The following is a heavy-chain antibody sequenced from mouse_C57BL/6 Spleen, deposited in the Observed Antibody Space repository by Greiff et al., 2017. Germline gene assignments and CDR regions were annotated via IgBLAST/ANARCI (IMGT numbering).Heavy chain of an antibody. J-gene: IGHJ4*01. CDR1: GYTFTDYY. D-gene: IGHD1-1*01. V-gene: IGHV1-26*01. Sequence: EVQLQQSGPELVKPGASVKISCKASGYTFTDYYMNWVNQSHGKSLEWIGYINHNNGGTSYNQKFKGKSTLTGDKASSTLYMELRSLTSEDSAVYYCAALTSVGAMDYWGQGTPVTVSA. CDR3: AALTSVGAMDY. CDR2: INHNNGGT.